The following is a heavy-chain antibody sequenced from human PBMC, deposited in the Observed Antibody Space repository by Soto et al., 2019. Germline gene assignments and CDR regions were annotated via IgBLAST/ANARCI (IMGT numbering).Heavy chain of an antibody. Sequence: QVQLVQSGDEVRKPGSSVKVSCKASGYIFVNYGIAWVRQAPGQGLEWMGWISRYSGNTHYASKVQGRLTMTTDTSTSTAYMDLGSLTSDDPAVYYCAMVDNYVTPTPQDVWGQGTTVTVSS. CDR2: ISRYSGNT. CDR1: GYIFVNYG. D-gene: IGHD3-16*01. V-gene: IGHV1-18*01. CDR3: AMVDNYVTPTPQDV. J-gene: IGHJ6*02.